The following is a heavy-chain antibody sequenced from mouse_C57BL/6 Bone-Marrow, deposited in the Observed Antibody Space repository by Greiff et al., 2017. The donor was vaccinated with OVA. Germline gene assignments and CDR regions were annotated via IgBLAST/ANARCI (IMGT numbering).Heavy chain of an antibody. CDR2: IDPETGGT. V-gene: IGHV1-15*01. CDR3: TRSLYGDAMDY. D-gene: IGHD1-1*02. J-gene: IGHJ4*01. Sequence: QVQLKESGAELVRPGASVTLSCKASGYTFTDYEMHWVKQTPVHGLEWIGAIDPETGGTAYNQKFKGKAILTADKSSSTAYMELRSLTSEDSAVYYCTRSLYGDAMDYWGQGTSVTVSS. CDR1: GYTFTDYE.